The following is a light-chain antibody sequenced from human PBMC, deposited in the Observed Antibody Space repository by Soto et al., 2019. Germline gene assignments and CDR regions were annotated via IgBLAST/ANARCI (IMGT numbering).Light chain of an antibody. CDR2: GAS. Sequence: EIVLTQSQATLSVSPGERATLSCRASQSVSSSYLAWYQQKPDQAPRLLIYGASSRATVIPDRFSGSGSGTFFTLTISRLDPDYFAFYYCQQYGRSVTFGQGTKVDIK. V-gene: IGKV3-20*01. CDR3: QQYGRSVT. J-gene: IGKJ1*01. CDR1: QSVSSSY.